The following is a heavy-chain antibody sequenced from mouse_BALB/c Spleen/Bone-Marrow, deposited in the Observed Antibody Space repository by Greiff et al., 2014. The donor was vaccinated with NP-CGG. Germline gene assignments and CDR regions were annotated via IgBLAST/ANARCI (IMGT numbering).Heavy chain of an antibody. J-gene: IGHJ4*01. Sequence: EVKLVESGGGLVKPGGSLKLSCAASGFPFRDYYLYWLRRTPEKRLEWVATISDGGNYSSYPDRVKGRFTISRDNAKNNLYRQMSSLKSEDTAMYYCARSRRRYGAMDYWGQGTSVTVFS. CDR1: GFPFRDYY. V-gene: IGHV5-4*02. CDR3: ARSRRRYGAMDY. CDR2: ISDGGNYS. D-gene: IGHD2-10*02.